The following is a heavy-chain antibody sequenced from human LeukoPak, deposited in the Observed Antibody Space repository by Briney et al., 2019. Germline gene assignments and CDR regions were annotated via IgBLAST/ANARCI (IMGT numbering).Heavy chain of an antibody. J-gene: IGHJ4*02. CDR2: ISYDGNNK. CDR3: ARSGVYGDHRGRFDS. CDR1: GFTFSSYG. V-gene: IGHV3-30*03. Sequence: GGSLRLSCAASGFTFSSYGMHWVRQAPGKGLEWVAVISYDGNNKYYADSVKGRFTISRDDSKNTLYLQLNSLRAEDTAVYYCARSGVYGDHRGRFDSWGQGTLATVSS. D-gene: IGHD4-17*01.